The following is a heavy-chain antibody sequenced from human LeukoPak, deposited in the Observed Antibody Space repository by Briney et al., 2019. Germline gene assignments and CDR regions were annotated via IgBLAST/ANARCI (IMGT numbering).Heavy chain of an antibody. CDR3: ARWELGELSSRRNYYYYYYMDV. J-gene: IGHJ6*03. CDR1: GYTFTGYY. D-gene: IGHD3-16*02. V-gene: IGHV1-2*06. CDR2: INPNSGGT. Sequence: EASVKVSCKASGYTFTGYYMHWVRQAPGQGLEWMGRINPNSGGTNYAQKFQGRVTMTRDTSISTAYMELSRLRSDDTAVYHCARWELGELSSRRNYYYYYYMDVWGKGTTVTVSS.